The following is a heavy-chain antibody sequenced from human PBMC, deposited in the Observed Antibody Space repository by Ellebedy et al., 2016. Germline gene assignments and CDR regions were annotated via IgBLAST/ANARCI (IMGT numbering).Heavy chain of an antibody. D-gene: IGHD2-2*01. CDR1: GGSISSSNNC. CDR3: ARRRYCSSTSCYFDY. CDR2: IYYSGST. V-gene: IGHV4-39*07. J-gene: IGHJ4*02. Sequence: SETLSLXXTVSGGSISSSNNCWGWIRQPPGKGLEWIGSIYYSGSTNYNPSLKSRVTISVDTSKNQFSLKLSSVTAADTAVYYCARRRYCSSTSCYFDYWGQGTLVTVSS.